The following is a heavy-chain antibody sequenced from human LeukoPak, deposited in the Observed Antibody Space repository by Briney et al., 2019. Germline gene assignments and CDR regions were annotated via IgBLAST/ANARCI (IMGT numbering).Heavy chain of an antibody. CDR1: GFTFSSYG. J-gene: IGHJ6*02. CDR2: IKQDGSEK. CDR3: ARAMDV. V-gene: IGHV3-7*01. Sequence: QPGGSLRLSCAASGFTFSSYGMHWVRQAPGKGLEWVANIKQDGSEKYYVDSVKGRFTISRDNAKNSLYLQMKSLRAEDTAVYYCARAMDVWGQGTTVTASS.